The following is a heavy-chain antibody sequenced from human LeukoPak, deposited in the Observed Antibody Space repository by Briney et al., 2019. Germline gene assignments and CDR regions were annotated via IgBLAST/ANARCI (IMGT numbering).Heavy chain of an antibody. CDR1: GYTFTSYG. CDR3: ARVVVVPAAMRDVFDY. V-gene: IGHV1-18*01. J-gene: IGHJ4*02. D-gene: IGHD2-2*01. Sequence: GASVKVSCKASGYTFTSYGISWVRQAPGQGLEWMGWISAYNGNTNYAQKLQGRVTMTTDTSTSTAYMELSSLRSDDTAVYYCARVVVVPAAMRDVFDYWGQGTLVTVSS. CDR2: ISAYNGNT.